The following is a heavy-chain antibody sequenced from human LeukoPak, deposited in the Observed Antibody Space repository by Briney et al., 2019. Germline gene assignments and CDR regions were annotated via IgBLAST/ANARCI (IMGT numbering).Heavy chain of an antibody. D-gene: IGHD2-15*01. Sequence: GGSLRLSCAASGFTFSSYEMDWVRQAPGKGLEWVSYISSSGSTIYYADSVKGRFTISRDNAKNSLYLQMNSLRAEDTAVYYCATLGYCSGGSCYWYGMDVGGKGTTVTVSS. CDR3: ATLGYCSGGSCYWYGMDV. CDR1: GFTFSSYE. J-gene: IGHJ6*04. V-gene: IGHV3-48*03. CDR2: ISSSGSTI.